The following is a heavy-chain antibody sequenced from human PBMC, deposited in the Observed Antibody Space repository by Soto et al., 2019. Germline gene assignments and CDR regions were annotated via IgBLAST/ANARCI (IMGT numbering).Heavy chain of an antibody. V-gene: IGHV3-11*01. J-gene: IGHJ3*01. CDR3: TRGLDGVDGFDF. Sequence: QVQLVESGGGVGKPGEALRISCEASGFTFSDYYMSRIRQAPGKGLEWVSYISNSGSTIYYADSVKGRFTISRDNAKNSLYLQMNSLRAEDTAVDYCTRGLDGVDGFDFWGQGTMVTVSS. CDR1: GFTFSDYY. D-gene: IGHD3-10*01. CDR2: ISNSGSTI.